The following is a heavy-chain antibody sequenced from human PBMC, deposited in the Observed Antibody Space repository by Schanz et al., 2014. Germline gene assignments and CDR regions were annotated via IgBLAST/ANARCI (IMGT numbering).Heavy chain of an antibody. CDR1: GFTFNDYW. V-gene: IGHV3-74*01. CDR2: INSDGRST. J-gene: IGHJ3*02. CDR3: ARENLNWEAFDI. D-gene: IGHD7-27*01. Sequence: EVQLVESGGGLVQPGGSLRLSCAASGFTFNDYWMHWVRQAPGKGLVWVSRINSDGRSTNYADSVKGRFTISRDNAKNSLYLEMTSLRGEDTAVYYCARENLNWEAFDIWGQGTVVTVSS.